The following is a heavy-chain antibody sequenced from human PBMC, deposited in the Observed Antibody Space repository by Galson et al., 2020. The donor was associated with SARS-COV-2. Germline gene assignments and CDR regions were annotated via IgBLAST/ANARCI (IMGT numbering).Heavy chain of an antibody. V-gene: IGHV1-24*01. D-gene: IGHD6-13*01. CDR1: GFTFNELS. J-gene: IGHJ6*02. Sequence: DSVKVSCTVSGFTFNELSLRWVRQAPGKGLEWMGGIDPGECKTYYADSFQGRFTMSGDTSTDTPYMELSSLRAEDTAVYYCATGAAAAGPPQYNNYVYGMDAWGQGTTVTVSS. CDR3: ATGAAAAGPPQYNNYVYGMDA. CDR2: IDPGECKT.